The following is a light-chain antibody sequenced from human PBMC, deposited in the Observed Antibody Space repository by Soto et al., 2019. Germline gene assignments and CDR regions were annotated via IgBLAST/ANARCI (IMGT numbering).Light chain of an antibody. Sequence: QTVVTQAPSLTVSPGGTVTLTCASSTGTVTSSFYPNWFQQKPGQPPRSLIYSTSNKYSWTPARFSGSLLGGKAALTLSDVQPEDEADYYCQLYFGATRVFGGGTKRTVL. CDR2: STS. CDR3: QLYFGATRV. J-gene: IGLJ3*02. CDR1: TGTVTSSFY. V-gene: IGLV7-43*01.